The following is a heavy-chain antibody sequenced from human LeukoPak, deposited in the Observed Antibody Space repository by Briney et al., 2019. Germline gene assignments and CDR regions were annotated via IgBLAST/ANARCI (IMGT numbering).Heavy chain of an antibody. Sequence: GGSLRLSCAASGFIFSTYWMSWVRQAPGKGLEWVSLIYSGGSTYYADSVKGRFTISRDNSKNTLYLQMNSLRAEDTAVYYCASSIAVAGTVDYWGQGTLVTVSS. V-gene: IGHV3-53*01. D-gene: IGHD6-19*01. CDR2: IYSGGST. CDR3: ASSIAVAGTVDY. CDR1: GFIFSTYW. J-gene: IGHJ4*02.